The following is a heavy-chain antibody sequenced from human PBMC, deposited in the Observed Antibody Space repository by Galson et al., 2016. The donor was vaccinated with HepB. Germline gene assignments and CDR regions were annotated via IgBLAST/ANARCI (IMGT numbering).Heavy chain of an antibody. Sequence: SLRLSCAASGFTFRSYGMHWVRQAPGKGLEWVAAILYDGSNKYYVDSVKGRFTISRDNSKNTLYLQMNSLRAEDTAVYYCAKDLEYDDDSPTCMEVWGQGTTVTVSS. V-gene: IGHV3-30*18. J-gene: IGHJ6*02. CDR2: ILYDGSNK. D-gene: IGHD2/OR15-2a*01. CDR1: GFTFRSYG. CDR3: AKDLEYDDDSPTCMEV.